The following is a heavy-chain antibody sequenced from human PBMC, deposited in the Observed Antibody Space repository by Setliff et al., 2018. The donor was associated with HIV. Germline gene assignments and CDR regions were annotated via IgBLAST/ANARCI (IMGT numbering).Heavy chain of an antibody. Sequence: PEETLSLTCAVYGGSFSGYYWSWIRQSPGKGLEWIGEIKHSGSTNYNPSLKSRVTILGDTSKNQFSLKLSSVTAADTAVYYCARRAGSDYFTRFDYWGQGTLVTVSS. V-gene: IGHV4-34*01. D-gene: IGHD3-10*01. J-gene: IGHJ4*02. CDR3: ARRAGSDYFTRFDY. CDR2: IKHSGST. CDR1: GGSFSGYY.